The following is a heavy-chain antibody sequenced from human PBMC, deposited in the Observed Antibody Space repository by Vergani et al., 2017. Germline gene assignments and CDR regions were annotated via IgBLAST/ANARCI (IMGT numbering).Heavy chain of an antibody. CDR2: IYTSGST. CDR3: ARRYYDSSGYRLDP. V-gene: IGHV4-4*09. J-gene: IGHJ5*02. CDR1: GGSISSYY. D-gene: IGHD3-22*01. Sequence: QVQLQESGPGLVKPSETLSLTCTVSGGSISSYYWSWIRQPPGKGLEWIGYIYTSGSTNYNPSLKSRVTISVDTSKNQFSLKLSSVPAADTAVYYCARRYYDSSGYRLDPWGQGTLVTVSS.